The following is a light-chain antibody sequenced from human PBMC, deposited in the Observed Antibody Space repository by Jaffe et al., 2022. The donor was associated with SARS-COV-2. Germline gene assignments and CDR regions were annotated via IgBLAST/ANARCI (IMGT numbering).Light chain of an antibody. J-gene: IGLJ3*02. V-gene: IGLV2-14*03. CDR2: NVS. CDR1: SSDVGNYNY. CDR3: SSYTTSNFWV. Sequence: QSALTQTASVSGSPGQSITISCTGTSSDVGNYNYVSWYQQHPGKAPKLMIYNVSIRPSGVSIRFSASKSGNTASLTISGLQAEDEADYYCSSYTTSNFWVFGGGTKVTVL.